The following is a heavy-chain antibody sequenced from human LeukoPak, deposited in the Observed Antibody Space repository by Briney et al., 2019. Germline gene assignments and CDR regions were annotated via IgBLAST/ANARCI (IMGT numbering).Heavy chain of an antibody. D-gene: IGHD6-19*01. V-gene: IGHV3-23*01. J-gene: IGHJ4*02. CDR2: ISGRGGGT. Sequence: GGSLRLSCAASGFTFSNYAMNWVRQAPGKGLEWVSTISGRGGGTFYADSVKGRFTISRDNSKNTLYLQMNSLRAEDTAVYYCAKRNQGSGWLTSISFFDYWGQGTLVTVSS. CDR3: AKRNQGSGWLTSISFFDY. CDR1: GFTFSNYA.